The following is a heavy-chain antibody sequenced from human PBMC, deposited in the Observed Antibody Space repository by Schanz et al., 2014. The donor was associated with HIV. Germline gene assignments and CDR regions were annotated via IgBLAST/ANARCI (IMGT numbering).Heavy chain of an antibody. CDR1: GLTFRNYW. V-gene: IGHV3-7*01. CDR3: TTDQFGGYFAH. D-gene: IGHD5-12*01. CDR2: INGDETEK. J-gene: IGHJ4*02. Sequence: EVQLAESGGALVQPGGSLRLSCAVSGLTFRNYWMAWVRQAPGKGLEWVANINGDETEKYYVDSVRGRFTISRDNAKNSLYLQMNSLRDDDMAVYYCTTDQFGGYFAHWGQGAQVTVSS.